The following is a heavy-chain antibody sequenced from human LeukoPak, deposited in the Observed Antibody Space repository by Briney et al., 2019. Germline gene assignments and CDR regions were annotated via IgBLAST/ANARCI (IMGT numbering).Heavy chain of an antibody. D-gene: IGHD3-10*01. V-gene: IGHV3-11*04. J-gene: IGHJ4*02. CDR2: MSSRSGII. CDR1: GFNFSDYY. CDR3: ARDVSGGGYGSGSFDY. Sequence: GGSLRLSCVASGFNFSDYYMNWIRQSPGKGLEWISYMSSRSGIIYYADSVKGRFTISRDNAKNSLYLQMNSLRAEDTAVYYCARDVSGGGYGSGSFDYWGQGTLVTVSS.